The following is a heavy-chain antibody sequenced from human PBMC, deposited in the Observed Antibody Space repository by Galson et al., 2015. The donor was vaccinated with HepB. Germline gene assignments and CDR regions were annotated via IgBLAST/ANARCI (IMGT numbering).Heavy chain of an antibody. Sequence: CTISGDSVSSNSSAWNWIRQSPSRGLEWLGRTYYRSKWYTDNAISVQGRITINPYTSRNQFSLHLNSVTPDDTAVYYCSRVEQQVVPTGWFDPWGQGTLVTVSS. J-gene: IGHJ5*02. CDR2: TYYRSKWYT. CDR3: SRVEQQVVPTGWFDP. V-gene: IGHV6-1*01. CDR1: GDSVSSNSSA. D-gene: IGHD6-13*01.